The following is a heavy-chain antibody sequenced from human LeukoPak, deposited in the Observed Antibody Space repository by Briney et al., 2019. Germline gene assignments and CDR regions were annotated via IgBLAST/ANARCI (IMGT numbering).Heavy chain of an antibody. CDR2: ISTTSSTI. J-gene: IGHJ6*02. CDR3: AKDHYYGSGSYYNRPYGMDV. Sequence: GGSLRLSCAASGFTFSSYGMNWVRQAPGKGLEWVSYISTTSSTIYYADSVKGRFTMSRDNAKNSLYLQMNSLRAEDTAVYYCAKDHYYGSGSYYNRPYGMDVWAKGHGHRLL. V-gene: IGHV3-48*01. D-gene: IGHD3-10*01. CDR1: GFTFSSYG.